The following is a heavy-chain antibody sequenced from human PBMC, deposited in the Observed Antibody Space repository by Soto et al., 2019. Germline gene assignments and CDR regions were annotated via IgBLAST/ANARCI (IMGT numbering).Heavy chain of an antibody. CDR3: AIRGYSYGSNWFAP. Sequence: EVQLLESGGGLVQPGGSLRLSCAASGYTFSSYAMSWVRQAPGKGLEWVSTISGSGGSTYYADSVKGRFTISRDNSKNTLYVQMNSLRAEDTAVYYCAIRGYSYGSNWFAPWGQGTLVTVSS. D-gene: IGHD5-18*01. CDR1: GYTFSSYA. CDR2: ISGSGGST. J-gene: IGHJ5*02. V-gene: IGHV3-23*01.